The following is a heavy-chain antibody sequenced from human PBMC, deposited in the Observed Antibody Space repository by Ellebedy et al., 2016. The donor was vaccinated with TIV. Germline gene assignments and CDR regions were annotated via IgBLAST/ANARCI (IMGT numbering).Heavy chain of an antibody. V-gene: IGHV3-23*01. CDR1: GFTFSDYA. CDR3: ARLLGEMGYYYGMDV. Sequence: GESLKISCAASGFTFSDYAMSWVCQAPGKGLEWVSTISGSGGSTFYADSVKGRFTISRDNSKNTLYLQMNSLRAEDTAVYYCARLLGEMGYYYGMDVWGQGTTVTVSS. J-gene: IGHJ6*02. D-gene: IGHD3-10*01. CDR2: ISGSGGST.